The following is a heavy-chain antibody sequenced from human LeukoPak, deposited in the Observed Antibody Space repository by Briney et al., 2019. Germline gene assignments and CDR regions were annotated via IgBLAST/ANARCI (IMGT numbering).Heavy chain of an antibody. CDR3: AKVPLSGYFTSYYFDY. CDR1: GFTFSSYA. V-gene: IGHV3-23*01. J-gene: IGHJ4*02. CDR2: ISGSGGST. Sequence: GGSLRLSCAASGFTFSSYAMSWVRQAPGKGLEWVSAISGSGGSTYYADSVKGPFTISRDNSKNTLYLQMNSLRAEDTAVYYCAKVPLSGYFTSYYFDYWGQGTLVTVSS. D-gene: IGHD3-22*01.